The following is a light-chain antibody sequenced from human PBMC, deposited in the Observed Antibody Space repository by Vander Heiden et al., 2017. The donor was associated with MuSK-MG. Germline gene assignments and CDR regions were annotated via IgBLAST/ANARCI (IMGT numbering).Light chain of an antibody. CDR1: QSVSSY. J-gene: IGKJ5*01. CDR3: QQRSYWPPPT. V-gene: IGKV3-11*01. Sequence: EIVLTQSPATLSLSPGERATLSCRASQSVSSYLAWYQQKPGQAPRLLIYDASNRDTGIPARFGGSGYGKDFTLAISSREPEDFAVYYCQQRSYWPPPTFGQGTLLEIK. CDR2: DAS.